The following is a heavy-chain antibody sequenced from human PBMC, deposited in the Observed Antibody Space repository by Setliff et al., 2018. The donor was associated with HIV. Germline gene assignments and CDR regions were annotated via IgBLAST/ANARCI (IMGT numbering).Heavy chain of an antibody. D-gene: IGHD2-15*01. CDR1: GYIFTKYA. Sequence: ASVKVSCKASGYIFTKYAIHWVRQAPGQRFKWMGWINAGNDNTKYSQKFQGRVTITRDTSASTAYMELSSLRSEDTAVYYCARDPTVVMSYYYYGMDVWGQGTTVTVSS. V-gene: IGHV1-3*01. J-gene: IGHJ6*02. CDR3: ARDPTVVMSYYYYGMDV. CDR2: INAGNDNT.